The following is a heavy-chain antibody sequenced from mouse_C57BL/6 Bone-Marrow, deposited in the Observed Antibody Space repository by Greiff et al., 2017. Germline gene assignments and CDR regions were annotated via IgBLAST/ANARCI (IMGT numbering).Heavy chain of an antibody. CDR2: INYDGSST. D-gene: IGHD1-2*01. V-gene: IGHV5-16*01. J-gene: IGHJ4*01. CDR1: GFTFSDYY. CDR3: ARARRFYAMDY. Sequence: EVQLQESEGGLVQPGSSMKLSCTASGFTFSDYYMAWVRQVPEKGLEWVANINYDGSSTYYLDSLKSRFIISRDNAKNILYLQMSSLKSEDTATYYCARARRFYAMDYWGQGTSVTVSS.